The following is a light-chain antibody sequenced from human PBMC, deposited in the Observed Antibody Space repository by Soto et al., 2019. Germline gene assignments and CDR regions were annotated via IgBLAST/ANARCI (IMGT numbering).Light chain of an antibody. V-gene: IGLV2-14*01. CDR3: SSSTPATSLVV. J-gene: IGLJ3*02. CDR2: DVS. Sequence: QSALTQPASVSGSPGQSITISCTGTSSDIGDYNYVSWYQQYPGKVPKLVIYDVSHRPSGVSNRFSGSTSGNTASLTISGLQAEDEADYYCSSSTPATSLVVFGGGTKLTVL. CDR1: SSDIGDYNY.